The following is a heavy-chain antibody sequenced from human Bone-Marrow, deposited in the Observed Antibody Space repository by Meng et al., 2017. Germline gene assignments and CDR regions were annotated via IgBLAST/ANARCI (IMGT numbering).Heavy chain of an antibody. D-gene: IGHD5-24*01. CDR1: RGSISSDHYP. J-gene: IGHJ4*02. CDR2: IYHSGTA. Sequence: QLQLQESGSGLVKPSQPQSLTCAVSRGSISSDHYPWSWIRQPPGKGLESIGYIYHSGTAYYNPSLESRVTISVDRSKNQFSLKLSSVTAADTAVYYCARGDGYNRYFDYWGQGTLVTVSS. CDR3: ARGDGYNRYFDY. V-gene: IGHV4-30-2*01.